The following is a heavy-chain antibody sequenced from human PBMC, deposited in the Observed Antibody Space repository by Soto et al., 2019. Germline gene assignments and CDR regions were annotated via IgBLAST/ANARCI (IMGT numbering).Heavy chain of an antibody. J-gene: IGHJ6*02. V-gene: IGHV1-69*13. CDR1: GGTFSTSA. D-gene: IGHD3-3*02. CDR3: ARDKDRAQLGGNYYILDV. Sequence: ASVKVSCKASGGTFSTSAISWVRQAPGQGLEWMGGIMPMFRSPDYAQKFQGRVTITADESTSTAYMELSGLRSDDTAVYYCARDKDRAQLGGNYYILDVWGQGTTVTVSS. CDR2: IMPMFRSP.